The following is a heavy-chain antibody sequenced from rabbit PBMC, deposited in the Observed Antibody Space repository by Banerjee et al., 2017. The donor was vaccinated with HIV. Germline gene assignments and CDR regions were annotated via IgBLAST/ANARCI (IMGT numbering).Heavy chain of an antibody. Sequence: QEQLEESGGDLVKPGASLTLTCTASGFSFSGSDWIYWVRQAPGKGLEWIACIATGDGTTYYASWAKGRFTISKTSSTTVTLQIPSLTVADTATYFCARNDAGYTYGFDLWGPGTLVTVS. CDR3: ARNDAGYTYGFDL. V-gene: IGHV1S45*01. J-gene: IGHJ6*01. CDR1: GFSFSGSDW. CDR2: IATGDGTT. D-gene: IGHD6-1*01.